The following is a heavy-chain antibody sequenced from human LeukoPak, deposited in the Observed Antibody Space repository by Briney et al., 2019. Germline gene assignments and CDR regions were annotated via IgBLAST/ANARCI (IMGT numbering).Heavy chain of an antibody. CDR3: ARDDVGWLHSY. Sequence: GASVKVSCKASGGAFSNYATSWVRQAPGQGLEWMGWISAYNGNTNYAQKLQGRVTMTTDTSTSTAYMELRSLRSDDTAVYYCARDDVGWLHSYWGQGTLVTVSS. CDR2: ISAYNGNT. V-gene: IGHV1-18*01. D-gene: IGHD5-24*01. CDR1: GGAFSNYA. J-gene: IGHJ4*02.